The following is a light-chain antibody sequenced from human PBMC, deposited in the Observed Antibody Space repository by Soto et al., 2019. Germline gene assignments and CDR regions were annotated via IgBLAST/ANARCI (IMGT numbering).Light chain of an antibody. CDR1: ESVHRN. V-gene: IGKV3-15*01. CDR2: YAS. J-gene: IGKJ3*01. CDR3: QHYNNWPQT. Sequence: EMVMTQSPATLSVSPGERVTLSCRASESVHRNLAWDQQKPVQGPSLLIYYASTRATGVPDRFTGSGSGTEFTLTISSLQSEDSGVYHCQHYNNWPQTFGPGTKVEIK.